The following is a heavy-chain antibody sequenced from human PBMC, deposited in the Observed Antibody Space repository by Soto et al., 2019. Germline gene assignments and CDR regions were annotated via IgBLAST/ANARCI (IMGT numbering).Heavy chain of an antibody. Sequence: QVQLQQWGAGLLKPSETLSLTCAVYGGSFSGYYWSWIRQPPGKGLEWIGEINHSGSTNYNPSLKSRVTISVDTSKNQFSLKLSSVTAADTAVYYCARGRLYSSSSAAFDIWGQGTMVTVSS. J-gene: IGHJ3*02. D-gene: IGHD6-6*01. V-gene: IGHV4-34*01. CDR2: INHSGST. CDR3: ARGRLYSSSSAAFDI. CDR1: GGSFSGYY.